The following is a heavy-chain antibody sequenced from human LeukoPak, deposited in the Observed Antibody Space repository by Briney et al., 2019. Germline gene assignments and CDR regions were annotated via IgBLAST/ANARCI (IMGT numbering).Heavy chain of an antibody. CDR3: EKDFSSGYYYFDY. D-gene: IGHD3-22*01. V-gene: IGHV3-23*01. CDR1: GFTFSSFP. Sequence: PGGSLRLSCAASGFTFSSFPMTWVRQAPGKGLEWVSSISGSGGSRDYADSVKGRFTISRDNAKNSLYLQMNSLRAEDTALYYCEKDFSSGYYYFDYWGQGTLVTVSS. CDR2: ISGSGGSR. J-gene: IGHJ4*02.